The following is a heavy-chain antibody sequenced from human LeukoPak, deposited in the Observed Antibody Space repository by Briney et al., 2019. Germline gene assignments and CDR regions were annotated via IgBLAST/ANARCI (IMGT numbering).Heavy chain of an antibody. CDR2: ISGSGGST. D-gene: IGHD3-22*01. Sequence: GGSLRLSCAASGFTFSSYAMSWVRQAPGKGLEWVSAISGSGGSTYYADSVKGRFTISRDNSKNTLYLQMNSLRAEDTAVYYCAKDLRRLVVVITTTPWYFDYWGQGTLVTVSS. V-gene: IGHV3-23*01. CDR3: AKDLRRLVVVITTTPWYFDY. CDR1: GFTFSSYA. J-gene: IGHJ4*02.